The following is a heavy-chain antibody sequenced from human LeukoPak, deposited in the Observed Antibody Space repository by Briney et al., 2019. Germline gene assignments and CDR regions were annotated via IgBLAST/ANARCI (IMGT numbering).Heavy chain of an antibody. V-gene: IGHV3-23*01. CDR1: GFTFSTYA. CDR3: AKGDYYYDSSGYYLRGYFDY. Sequence: GGSLRLSCAASGFTFSTYAMSWVRQAPGKGLEWVSAISNSADSTFYADSVKGRFTISRDNSKNTLYLQMNSLRAGDTAVYYCAKGDYYYDSSGYYLRGYFDYWGQGILVTVSS. CDR2: ISNSADST. J-gene: IGHJ4*02. D-gene: IGHD3-22*01.